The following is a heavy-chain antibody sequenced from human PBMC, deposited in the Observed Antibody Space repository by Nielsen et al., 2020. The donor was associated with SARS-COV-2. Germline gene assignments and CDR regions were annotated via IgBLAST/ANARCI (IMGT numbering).Heavy chain of an antibody. J-gene: IGHJ4*02. Sequence: GGSLRLSCAASGFTFDDYGMSWVRQAPGKGLEWASGINWNGGSTGYADSVKGRFTISRDNAKNSLYLQMNSLRAEDTALYHCATGLGDFWSGYPIDYWGQGTLVTVSS. V-gene: IGHV3-20*01. CDR1: GFTFDDYG. D-gene: IGHD3-3*01. CDR2: INWNGGST. CDR3: ATGLGDFWSGYPIDY.